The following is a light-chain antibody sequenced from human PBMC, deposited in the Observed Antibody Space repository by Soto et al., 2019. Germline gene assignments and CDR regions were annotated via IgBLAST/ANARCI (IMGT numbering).Light chain of an antibody. CDR1: ESVSAN. V-gene: IGKV3-15*01. Sequence: EIVLTQSPATLSASPGDRATLSCRASESVSANLAWYQQKPGQAPNLLIIGASTRATGIPSRFRGSESGTEFTLTISSLQSEDFAVYYCQQYNNWPRTFGQGTKVEIK. J-gene: IGKJ1*01. CDR3: QQYNNWPRT. CDR2: GAS.